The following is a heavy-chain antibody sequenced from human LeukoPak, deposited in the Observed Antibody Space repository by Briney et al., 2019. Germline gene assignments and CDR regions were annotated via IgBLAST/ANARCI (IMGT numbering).Heavy chain of an antibody. V-gene: IGHV3-30*04. Sequence: TGGSLRLSCAASGFTFSSYAMHWVRQAPGKGLEWVAVISYDGSNKYYADSVKGRFTISRDNSKNTLYLQMNSLRAEDTAVYYCARAPGGPYSSGSSFDRWGQGTLVTVSS. CDR1: GFTFSSYA. CDR2: ISYDGSNK. CDR3: ARAPGGPYSSGSSFDR. J-gene: IGHJ5*02. D-gene: IGHD6-19*01.